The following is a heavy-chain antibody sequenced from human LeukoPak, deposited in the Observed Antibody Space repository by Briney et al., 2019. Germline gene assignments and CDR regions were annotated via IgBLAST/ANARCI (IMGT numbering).Heavy chain of an antibody. J-gene: IGHJ4*02. V-gene: IGHV3-23*01. CDR1: GFTVSSYA. D-gene: IGHD6-19*01. Sequence: GGSLRLSCAASGFTVSSYAVSWVRQAPGKGLEWVSTISGSGDSTYYTDSVKGRFTISRDNSKNTLYLQMNSLRAEDTAVYYCAKSWAAVSGLGVDYWGQGILVTVSS. CDR3: AKSWAAVSGLGVDY. CDR2: ISGSGDST.